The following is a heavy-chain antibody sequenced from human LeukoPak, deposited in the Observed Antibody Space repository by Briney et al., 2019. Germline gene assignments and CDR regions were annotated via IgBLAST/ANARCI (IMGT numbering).Heavy chain of an antibody. Sequence: ASVKVSCKTSGYTFSSRSMNWVRQAPGQGLEWLGWISPYNGNTKYAQKIQGRATMTTDTSTSTAYLELRSLRSDDTAVYYCARGEYDLLGDYWGQGTLVTVSS. CDR3: ARGEYDLLGDY. CDR1: GYTFSSRS. V-gene: IGHV1-18*01. D-gene: IGHD3-10*01. CDR2: ISPYNGNT. J-gene: IGHJ4*02.